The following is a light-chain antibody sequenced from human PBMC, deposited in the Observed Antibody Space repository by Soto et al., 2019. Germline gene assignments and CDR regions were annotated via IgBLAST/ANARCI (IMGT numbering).Light chain of an antibody. Sequence: IQMTQSPSSLSASVGDRVTITCRASQGIRNDLAWYQRKPGKAPKLLIYTVSSLQNGVPPRFSGSGSDTVFTLTIDSLQPEDFATYYCLQDFSFPLTFGGGTKVDNK. CDR2: TVS. CDR1: QGIRND. J-gene: IGKJ4*01. CDR3: LQDFSFPLT. V-gene: IGKV1-6*01.